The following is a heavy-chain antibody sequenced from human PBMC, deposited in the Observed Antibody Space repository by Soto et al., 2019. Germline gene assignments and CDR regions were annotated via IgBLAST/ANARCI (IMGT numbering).Heavy chain of an antibody. CDR2: ISSSSSTI. CDR3: AVVPAANGHYGMDV. CDR1: GGTFSSYS. J-gene: IGHJ6*02. V-gene: IGHV3-48*01. D-gene: IGHD2-2*01. Sequence: GGSLRLSCAASGGTFSSYSMNWVRQAPGKGLEWVSYISSSSSTIYYADSVKGRFTISRDNAKNSLYLQMNSLRAEDTAVYYCAVVPAANGHYGMDVWGQGTTVTVSS.